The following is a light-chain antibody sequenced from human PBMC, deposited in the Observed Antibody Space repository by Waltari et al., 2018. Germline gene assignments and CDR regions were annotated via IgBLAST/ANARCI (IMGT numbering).Light chain of an antibody. Sequence: EIVLTQSPGTLSLSPGERATLSCRASQSVSGNNLAWYQQKPAQAPRLLIHAASSRATGIPDRFSGSGSGTDFSLTITGLEPEDFAVYFCQQYGRSWNTFGQGTKLDIK. CDR2: AAS. CDR1: QSVSGNN. J-gene: IGKJ2*01. CDR3: QQYGRSWNT. V-gene: IGKV3-20*01.